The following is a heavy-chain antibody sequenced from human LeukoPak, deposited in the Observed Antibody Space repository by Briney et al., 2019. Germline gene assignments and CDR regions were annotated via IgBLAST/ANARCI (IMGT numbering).Heavy chain of an antibody. CDR2: IYYSGST. CDR1: GGSISSYY. J-gene: IGHJ4*02. CDR3: ARDEGYSGYGHYDY. D-gene: IGHD5-12*01. Sequence: SETLSLTCTVSGGSISSYYWSWIRQPPGKGLEWIGYIYYSGSTNYNPSLKSRVTISVDTSKNQFSLKLSSVTAADTAVYYCARDEGYSGYGHYDYWGQGTLVTVSS. V-gene: IGHV4-59*01.